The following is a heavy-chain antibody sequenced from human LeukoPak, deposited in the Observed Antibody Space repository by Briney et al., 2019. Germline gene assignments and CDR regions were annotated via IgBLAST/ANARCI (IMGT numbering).Heavy chain of an antibody. CDR1: GFTFSSYA. V-gene: IGHV3-23*01. D-gene: IGHD6-13*01. CDR3: AKSEAADWFDP. J-gene: IGHJ5*02. Sequence: GGSLRLSCAAPGFTFSSYAMSWVRQSPGKGLEWVSTISGSGGSTYYADSVKGRLTISRDNSKNTLYLQMNSLRAEDTAVYYCAKSEAADWFDPWGQGTLVTVSS. CDR2: ISGSGGST.